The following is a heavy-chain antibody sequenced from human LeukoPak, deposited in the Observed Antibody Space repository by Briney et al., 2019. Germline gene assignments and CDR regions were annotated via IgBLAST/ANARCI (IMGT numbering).Heavy chain of an antibody. CDR3: ARDRELGS. J-gene: IGHJ5*02. V-gene: IGHV4-59*01. Sequence: PSETLSLTCTVSGDSISIYYWSWIRQPPGKGLEWIGYIYNSVNTNYSPSLKSRVTISVDTSKNQFSLKLTSVTAADTAVYYCARDRELGSWGQGTLVTVSS. CDR2: IYNSVNT. D-gene: IGHD3-10*01. CDR1: GDSISIYY.